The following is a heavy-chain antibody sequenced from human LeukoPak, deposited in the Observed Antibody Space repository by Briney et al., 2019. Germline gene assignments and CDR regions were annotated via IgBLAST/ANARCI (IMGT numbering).Heavy chain of an antibody. J-gene: IGHJ4*02. Sequence: PGGSLRLSCAASGFTFSSYAMSWVRQAPGKGLEWVSAISGSGTSTYYADSVKGRFTISRDNSKNTLYLQMNSLRAEDTAVYYCAKVGGNYVVFDYWGQGTLVTVSS. CDR2: ISGSGTST. D-gene: IGHD4-23*01. V-gene: IGHV3-23*01. CDR1: GFTFSSYA. CDR3: AKVGGNYVVFDY.